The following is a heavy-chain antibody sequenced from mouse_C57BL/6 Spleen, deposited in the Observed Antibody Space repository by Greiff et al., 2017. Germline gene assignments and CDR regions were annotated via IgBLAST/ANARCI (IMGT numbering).Heavy chain of an antibody. CDR3: ASVDYDGAWFAY. D-gene: IGHD2-4*01. Sequence: VQLQQPGAELVKPGASVKLSCKASGYTFTSYWMHWVKQRPGQGLEWIGMIHPNSGSTNYNEKFKSKATLTVDKSSSTAYMQLSSLTSEDSAVYYCASVDYDGAWFAYWGQGTLVTVSA. CDR1: GYTFTSYW. J-gene: IGHJ3*01. CDR2: IHPNSGST. V-gene: IGHV1-64*01.